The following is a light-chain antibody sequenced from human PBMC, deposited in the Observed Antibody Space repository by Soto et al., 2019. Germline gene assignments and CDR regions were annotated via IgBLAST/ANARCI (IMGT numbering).Light chain of an antibody. J-gene: IGLJ2*01. Sequence: QSVLTQPPSASGTPGQRVTISCSGSSSNVGSHTVNWYQQVPGTAPKLLIYDNNRRPSGVPDRFSGSKSATSASLAISGLQSDDEADYYCAAWDDSLNGVFSGGTKLTVL. V-gene: IGLV1-44*01. CDR2: DNN. CDR1: SSNVGSHT. CDR3: AAWDDSLNGV.